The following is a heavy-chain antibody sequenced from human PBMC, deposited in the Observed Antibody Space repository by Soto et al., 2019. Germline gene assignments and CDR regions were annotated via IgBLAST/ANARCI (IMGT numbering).Heavy chain of an antibody. CDR1: GFTFSSYG. Sequence: GGSLRLSCAASGFTFSSYGMHWVRQAPGKGLEWVAVISYDGSNKYYADSVKGRFTISRDNSKNTLYLQMNRLRAEDTAVYYCAKEGLSGSGDRGDAFDIWGQGTMVTVSS. CDR2: ISYDGSNK. J-gene: IGHJ3*02. V-gene: IGHV3-30*18. D-gene: IGHD7-27*01. CDR3: AKEGLSGSGDRGDAFDI.